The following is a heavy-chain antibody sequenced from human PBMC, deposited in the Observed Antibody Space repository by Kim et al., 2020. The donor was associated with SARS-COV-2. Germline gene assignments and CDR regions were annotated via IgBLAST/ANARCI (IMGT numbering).Heavy chain of an antibody. J-gene: IGHJ5*02. V-gene: IGHV7-4-1*02. CDR3: ARGVLGRYFDWLPRASVVDP. Sequence: ASVKVSCKASGYTFTSYAMNWVRQAPGQGLEWMGWINTNTGNPTYAQGFTGRFVFSLDTSVSTAYLQISSLKAEDTAVDYCARGVLGRYFDWLPRASVVDPWGQGTLVTVSS. CDR1: GYTFTSYA. CDR2: INTNTGNP. D-gene: IGHD3-9*01.